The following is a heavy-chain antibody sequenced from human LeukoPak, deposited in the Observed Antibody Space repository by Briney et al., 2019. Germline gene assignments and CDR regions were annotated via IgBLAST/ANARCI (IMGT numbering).Heavy chain of an antibody. V-gene: IGHV4-39*07. CDR1: GGSISSSSYY. CDR2: IYHSGST. Sequence: SETLSLTCTVSGGSISSSSYYWAWIRQPPGKGLEWIGSIYHSGSTYYNPSLKSRVTISVDTSKEQFSLRLSSVTAADTAVYYCARVGGYSYGRSDWFDPWGQGTLVTVSS. J-gene: IGHJ5*02. D-gene: IGHD5-18*01. CDR3: ARVGGYSYGRSDWFDP.